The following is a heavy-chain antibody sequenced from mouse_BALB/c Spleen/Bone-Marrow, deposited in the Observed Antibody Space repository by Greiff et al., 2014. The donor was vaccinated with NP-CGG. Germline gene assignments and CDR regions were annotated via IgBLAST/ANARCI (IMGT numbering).Heavy chain of an antibody. J-gene: IGHJ3*01. V-gene: IGHV14-3*02. CDR3: APYYYGSSQFAY. D-gene: IGHD1-1*01. CDR2: IDPANGNT. Sequence: EVKLMESGAELVEPGASVKLSCTASGFNIKDTYMHWVKQRPEQGLEWIGRIDPANGNTKYDPKFQGKATITADTSSNTAYLQLSSLTSEDTAVYYCAPYYYGSSQFAYWGQGTLVTVSA. CDR1: GFNIKDTY.